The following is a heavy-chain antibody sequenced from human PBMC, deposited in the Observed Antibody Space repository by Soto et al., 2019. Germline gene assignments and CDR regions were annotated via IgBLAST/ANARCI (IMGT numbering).Heavy chain of an antibody. J-gene: IGHJ4*02. CDR3: TRGRDGYNPYYFLY. CDR1: GFTFGDYA. V-gene: IGHV3-49*04. Sequence: PGGSLRLSYTASGFTFGDYAINWVRQVPGKGLEWLGFIRNDIYDETTEYAASVKGRIIISRDDSKSMAYLQMDSLKTEDTGVYYCTRGRDGYNPYYFLYWGQGALVTVSS. CDR2: IRNDIYDETT. D-gene: IGHD5-12*01.